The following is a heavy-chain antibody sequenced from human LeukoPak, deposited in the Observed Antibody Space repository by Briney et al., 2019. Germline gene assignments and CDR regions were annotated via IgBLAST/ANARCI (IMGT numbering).Heavy chain of an antibody. Sequence: PSETLSHTCTVSGGSISSYYWSWIRQPPGKGLEWIGYIYYSGSTNYNPSLKSRVTISVDTSKNQFSLKLSSVTAADTAVYYCTLLQRGAVGYWGQGTLVTVSS. V-gene: IGHV4-59*01. J-gene: IGHJ4*02. CDR3: TLLQRGAVGY. CDR2: IYYSGST. CDR1: GGSISSYY. D-gene: IGHD1-26*01.